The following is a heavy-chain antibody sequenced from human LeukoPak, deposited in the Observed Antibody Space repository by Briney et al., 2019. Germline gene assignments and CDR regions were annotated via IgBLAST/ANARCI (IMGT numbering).Heavy chain of an antibody. V-gene: IGHV1-18*01. Sequence: ASVKVSCKASGYTFTSYAMNWVRQAPGQGLEWMGWISAYNGNTKYAQQFQGRVTMTTDRSTSTVYMELRSLRSDDTATYYCARDCGGDCYQLPNWFDPWGQGTLVTVSS. J-gene: IGHJ5*02. CDR1: GYTFTSYA. CDR2: ISAYNGNT. CDR3: ARDCGGDCYQLPNWFDP. D-gene: IGHD2-21*02.